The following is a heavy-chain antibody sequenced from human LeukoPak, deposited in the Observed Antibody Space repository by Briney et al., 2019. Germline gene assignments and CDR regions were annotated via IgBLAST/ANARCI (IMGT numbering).Heavy chain of an antibody. CDR2: ISSSSSTI. CDR1: GFTFSSYS. D-gene: IGHD6-13*01. V-gene: IGHV3-48*01. Sequence: GGSLRLSCAASGFTFSSYSMNWVRQAPGKGLEWVSYISSSSSTIYYADSVKGRFTISRDNSKNTLYLQMSSLRADDTAVYYCAKNQVSRWGFDSWGQGTLVTVSS. CDR3: AKNQVSRWGFDS. J-gene: IGHJ4*02.